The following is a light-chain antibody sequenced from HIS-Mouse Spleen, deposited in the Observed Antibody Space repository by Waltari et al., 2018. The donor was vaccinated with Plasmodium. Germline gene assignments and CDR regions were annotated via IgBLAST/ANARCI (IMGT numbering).Light chain of an antibody. J-gene: IGLJ3*02. CDR2: KDS. Sequence: SYELTQPPSVSVSPGQTARITCSGDALPKQYAYWYQQKPGQAPVLVIYKDSERPSGIPERLSGSSSGKTVTLTISGVQAEDEADYYCQSADSSGTPNWVFGGGTKLTVL. CDR3: QSADSSGTPNWV. V-gene: IGLV3-25*03. CDR1: ALPKQY.